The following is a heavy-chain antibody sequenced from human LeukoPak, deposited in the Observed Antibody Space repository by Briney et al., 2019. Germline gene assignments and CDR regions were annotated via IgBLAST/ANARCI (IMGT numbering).Heavy chain of an antibody. J-gene: IGHJ4*02. CDR1: GGSISSYY. CDR3: ARDQDYYFDY. CDR2: IYYSGST. D-gene: IGHD3/OR15-3a*01. V-gene: IGHV4-59*01. Sequence: SETLSLTCTVSGGSISSYYWSWIRQPPGKGPEWIGYIYYSGSTNYNPSLKSRVTISVDTSKNQFSLKLSSVTAADTAVYYCARDQDYYFDYWGQGTLVTVSS.